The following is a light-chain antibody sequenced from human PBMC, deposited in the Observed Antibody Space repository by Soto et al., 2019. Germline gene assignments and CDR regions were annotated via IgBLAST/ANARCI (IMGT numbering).Light chain of an antibody. CDR1: QSSSSY. Sequence: DIQMTQSPSSLSASVGDRVTITCRASQSSSSYLNWYQQKPGKAPKLLIYAASSLQSGVPSRFSGSGSGTDFTLTISSLQPEDFATYYCQQSYSTTPTFGQGTKV. CDR3: QQSYSTTPT. J-gene: IGKJ1*01. CDR2: AAS. V-gene: IGKV1-39*01.